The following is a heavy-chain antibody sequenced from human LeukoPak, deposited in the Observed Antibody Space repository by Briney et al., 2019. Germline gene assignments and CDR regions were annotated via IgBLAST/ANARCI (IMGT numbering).Heavy chain of an antibody. V-gene: IGHV3-23*01. Sequence: GSLRDSLAASGLTLSGCAMSWVRPAPGKGPEWVSVIIASGASTYYADSLRSPLTISRDTSQNTLYLQMGSLRDLGPRVDLRAKRASDWYYFEYWGEGNLVTVSS. CDR3: AKRASDWYYFEY. CDR2: IIASGAST. D-gene: IGHD3-9*01. CDR1: GLTLSGCA. J-gene: IGHJ4*02.